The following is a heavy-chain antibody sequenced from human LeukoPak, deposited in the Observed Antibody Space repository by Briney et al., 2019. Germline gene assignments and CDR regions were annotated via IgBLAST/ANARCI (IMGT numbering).Heavy chain of an antibody. Sequence: KSSETLSLTCTVSGGSISSSIYYWGWIRQPPGKGLEWIGSIFYSGNTYYNPSLKSRVTISVDTSKNQFSLNLRSVTAADTAVYYCARQLPQGDYWGQGTLVTVSS. CDR3: ARQLPQGDY. V-gene: IGHV4-39*01. CDR2: IFYSGNT. D-gene: IGHD3-10*01. CDR1: GGSISSSIYY. J-gene: IGHJ4*02.